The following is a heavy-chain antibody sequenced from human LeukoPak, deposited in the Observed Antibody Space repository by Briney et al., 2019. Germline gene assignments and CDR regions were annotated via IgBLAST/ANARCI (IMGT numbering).Heavy chain of an antibody. CDR2: INPNSGGT. Sequence: ASVKVSCKASGYTFTGYYMHWVRQAPGQGLEWMGRINPNSGGTNYAQNFQGRVTMTRDTSMSTAYMELSRLSSDDTAVYYCARDRAAGTGGCWSWGQGTLVTVSS. V-gene: IGHV1-2*06. J-gene: IGHJ4*02. CDR3: ARDRAAGTGGCWS. D-gene: IGHD6-13*01. CDR1: GYTFTGYY.